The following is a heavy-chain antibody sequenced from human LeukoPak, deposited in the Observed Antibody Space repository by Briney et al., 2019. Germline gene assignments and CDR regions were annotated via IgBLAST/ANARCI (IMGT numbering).Heavy chain of an antibody. CDR2: IYPGDSDT. CDR1: GYSFTNNW. J-gene: IGHJ4*02. Sequence: GESLKISCKGSGYSFTNNWIGWVRQTPGKGLEWMAIIYPGDSDTGYSPSFQGQVTISADKSINTAYLQWNSLKDSDTAMYYCARLPSYGYSRHLNFDYWGQGTLVTVSS. V-gene: IGHV5-51*01. CDR3: ARLPSYGYSRHLNFDY. D-gene: IGHD5-18*01.